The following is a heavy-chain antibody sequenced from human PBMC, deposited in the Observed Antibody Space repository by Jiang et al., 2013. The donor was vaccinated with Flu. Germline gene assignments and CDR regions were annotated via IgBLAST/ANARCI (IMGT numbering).Heavy chain of an antibody. CDR1: GYSISSGYY. CDR2: IYHSGST. D-gene: IGHD6-13*01. CDR3: ARILYPGTDWYFDL. V-gene: IGHV4-38-2*01. J-gene: IGHJ2*01. Sequence: SGPGLVKPSETLSLTCAVSGYSISSGYYWGWIRQPPGKGLEWIGSIYHSGSTYYNPSLKSRVTISVDTSKNQFSLKLSSVTAADTAVYYCARILYPGTDWYFDLWGRGTLVTV.